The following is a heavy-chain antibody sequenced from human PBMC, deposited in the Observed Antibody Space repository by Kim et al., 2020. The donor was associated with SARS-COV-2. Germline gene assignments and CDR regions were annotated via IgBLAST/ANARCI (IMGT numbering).Heavy chain of an antibody. CDR1: GGSISSYY. D-gene: IGHD3-3*01. Sequence: SETLSLTCTVSGGSISSYYWSWIRQPPGKGLEWIGYIYYSGSTNYNPSLKSRVTISVDTSKNQFSLKLSSVTAADTAVYYCARAPGVTIFGVVGSFDIWGQGTMVTVSS. CDR2: IYYSGST. J-gene: IGHJ3*02. V-gene: IGHV4-59*01. CDR3: ARAPGVTIFGVVGSFDI.